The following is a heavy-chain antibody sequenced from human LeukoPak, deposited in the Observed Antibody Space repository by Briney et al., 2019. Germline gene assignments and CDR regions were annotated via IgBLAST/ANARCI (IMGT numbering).Heavy chain of an antibody. CDR1: GYTFTGYY. V-gene: IGHV1-8*02. CDR2: INPNSGNT. Sequence: ASVKVSCKASGYTFTGYYMHWVRQAPGQGLEWMGWINPNSGNTGYAQKFQGRVTMTRNTSISTAYMELSSLRSEDTAVYYCARDDARYYYGSGSRGPMDVWGKGTTVTISS. J-gene: IGHJ6*03. D-gene: IGHD3-10*01. CDR3: ARDDARYYYGSGSRGPMDV.